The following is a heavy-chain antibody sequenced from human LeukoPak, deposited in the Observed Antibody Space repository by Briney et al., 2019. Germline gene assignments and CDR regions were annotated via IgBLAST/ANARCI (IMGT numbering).Heavy chain of an antibody. Sequence: PSETLSLTCAVYGGSFSGYYWSWIRQPPGKGLEWIGEINHSGSTNYNPSLKSRVTISVDTSKNQFSLKLSSVTAADTAVYYCARLGYYGSGSYSNWGQGTLVTVSS. CDR2: INHSGST. V-gene: IGHV4-34*01. CDR1: GGSFSGYY. CDR3: ARLGYYGSGSYSN. D-gene: IGHD3-10*01. J-gene: IGHJ4*02.